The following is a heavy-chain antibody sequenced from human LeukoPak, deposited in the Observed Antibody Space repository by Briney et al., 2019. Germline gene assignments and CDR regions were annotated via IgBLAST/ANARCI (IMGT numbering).Heavy chain of an antibody. CDR2: INPNSGGT. Sequence: EASVKVSCKASGYTFTSYDINWVRQATGQGLEWMGRINPNSGGTNYAQKFQGRVTMTRDTSISTAYMELSRLRSDDTAVYYCARDSLHYYDSSGNWGQGTLVTVSS. CDR3: ARDSLHYYDSSGN. J-gene: IGHJ4*02. V-gene: IGHV1-2*06. CDR1: GYTFTSYD. D-gene: IGHD3-22*01.